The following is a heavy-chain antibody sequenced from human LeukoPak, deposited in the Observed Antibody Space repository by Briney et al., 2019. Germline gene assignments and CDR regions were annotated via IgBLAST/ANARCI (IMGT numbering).Heavy chain of an antibody. CDR2: IIPIFGTA. D-gene: IGHD3-22*01. J-gene: IGHJ6*02. CDR3: ARVSLGSSGYYTHYYYGMDV. CDR1: GGTFSSYA. V-gene: IGHV1-69*13. Sequence: SVKVSCKASGGTFSSYAVSWVRQAPGQGLEWMGGIIPIFGTANYAQKFQGRVTITADESTGTAYMELSSLRSEDTAVYYCARVSLGSSGYYTHYYYGMDVWGQGTTVTVSS.